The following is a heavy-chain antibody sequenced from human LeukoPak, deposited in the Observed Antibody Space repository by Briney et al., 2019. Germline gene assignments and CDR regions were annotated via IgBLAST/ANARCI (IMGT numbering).Heavy chain of an antibody. CDR1: GFTFDDYA. J-gene: IGHJ4*02. CDR2: ISWNSGSI. CDR3: AKDIGAGRYYDSSGLDY. V-gene: IGHV3-9*01. D-gene: IGHD3-22*01. Sequence: SLRLSCAASGFTFDDYAMHWVRQAPGKGLEWVSGISWNSGSIGYADSVKGRFTISRDNAKNSLYLQMNSLRAEDTALYYCAKDIGAGRYYDSSGLDYWGQGTLVTVSS.